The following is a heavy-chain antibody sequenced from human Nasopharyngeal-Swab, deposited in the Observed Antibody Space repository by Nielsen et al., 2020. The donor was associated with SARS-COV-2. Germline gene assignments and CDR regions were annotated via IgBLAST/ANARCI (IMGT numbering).Heavy chain of an antibody. CDR2: ISAYNGNT. Sequence: ASVKVSCKASGYTFTSYGISWVRQAPGQGLEWMGWISAYNGNTNYAQKLQGRVTMTTDTSTSTAYMELRSLRSGDTAVYYCARAQRWAARRDFDYWGQGTLVTVSS. CDR1: GYTFTSYG. J-gene: IGHJ4*02. CDR3: ARAQRWAARRDFDY. D-gene: IGHD6-6*01. V-gene: IGHV1-18*04.